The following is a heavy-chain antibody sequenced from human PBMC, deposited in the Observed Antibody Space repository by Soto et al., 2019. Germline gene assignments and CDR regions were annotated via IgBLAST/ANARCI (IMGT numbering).Heavy chain of an antibody. D-gene: IGHD1-26*01. V-gene: IGHV3-72*01. CDR3: ARGGSNSGPDYAF. J-gene: IGHJ4*02. CDR1: GFSFSDYY. Sequence: GGSLRLSCAASGFSFSDYYINWVRQAPGKGLEWVGRTRNKASSYTTDYAAFVKGRFTISRDDSKNLIYLQMNSLKTEDTAVYYCARGGSNSGPDYAFWSQGTLVTVSS. CDR2: TRNKASSYTT.